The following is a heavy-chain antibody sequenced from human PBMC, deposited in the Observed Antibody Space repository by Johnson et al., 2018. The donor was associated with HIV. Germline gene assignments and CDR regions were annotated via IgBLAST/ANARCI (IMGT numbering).Heavy chain of an antibody. J-gene: IGHJ3*02. CDR1: RIIFDNYG. D-gene: IGHD1-14*01. CDR3: VRGGMYRRDDAFDI. Sequence: VQLVESGGGLVQPGKSLRLSCAASRIIFDNYGMNWVRQAPGKGLEWVSGLHWNGGYAAYADSVKGRFTISRDNAKNSLYLHMNSLRADDTGLYYCVRGGMYRRDDAFDIWGQGTMVTVSS. CDR2: LHWNGGYA. V-gene: IGHV3-20*04.